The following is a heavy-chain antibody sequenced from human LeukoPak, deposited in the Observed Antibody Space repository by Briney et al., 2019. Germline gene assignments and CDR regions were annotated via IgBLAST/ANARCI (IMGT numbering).Heavy chain of an antibody. CDR3: ARGTPTLGGGEDY. D-gene: IGHD2-21*01. Sequence: SETLSLTCTVSVGSISSYYWSWIRQPPGKGLEWIGYIYYSGSTNYNPSLKSRVTISIHTSKNQFSLKLSSVTAADTAVYYCARGTPTLGGGEDYWGQGTLVTVSS. J-gene: IGHJ4*02. CDR1: VGSISSYY. V-gene: IGHV4-59*01. CDR2: IYYSGST.